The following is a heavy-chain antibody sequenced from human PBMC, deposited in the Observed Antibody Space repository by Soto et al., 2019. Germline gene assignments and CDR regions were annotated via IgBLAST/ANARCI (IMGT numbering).Heavy chain of an antibody. CDR3: ARGGDMEAGVAKSEYFYGMDF. Sequence: GASVKVSCKASGGTFSNYAFSWVRQAPGQGPEWMGGIIPLFGTPNYAQRFQARLTITADEYTSTAYMELSSLRSEDTAVYYCARGGDMEAGVAKSEYFYGMDFWGQGTTSTVSS. J-gene: IGHJ6*02. V-gene: IGHV1-69*13. D-gene: IGHD5-12*01. CDR1: GGTFSNYA. CDR2: IIPLFGTP.